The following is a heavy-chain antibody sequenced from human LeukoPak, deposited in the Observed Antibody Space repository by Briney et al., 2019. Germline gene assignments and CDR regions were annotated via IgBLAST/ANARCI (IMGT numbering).Heavy chain of an antibody. J-gene: IGHJ6*02. CDR2: NFSHDGST. CDR1: GYSFNRHH. CDR3: ARDSGSFHYDMDV. V-gene: IGHV1-46*02. Sequence: ASVKVSCKTSGYSFNRHHVHWVRQAPGQGLEWMGINFSHDGSTSNTQKFRGRVTMTRDTSTSTVYMELSSLRSEDTAVYYCARDSGSFHYDMDVWGQGTTVIVSS. D-gene: IGHD3-10*01.